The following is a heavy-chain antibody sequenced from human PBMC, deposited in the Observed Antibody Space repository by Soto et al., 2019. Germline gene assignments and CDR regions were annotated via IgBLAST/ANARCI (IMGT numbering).Heavy chain of an antibody. J-gene: IGHJ5*02. D-gene: IGHD3-10*01. CDR2: TSYRSKWYN. CDR1: GDSVSRNSAA. Sequence: SQSLTLTCGISGDSVSRNSAACNWIRQSPSRGLEWLGRTSYRSKWYNDYAVSVKSRITITPDTSKNQFSLKLNSVTAADTAVYYCARRWFGESQPPFDPWGQGTLVTVSS. CDR3: ARRWFGESQPPFDP. V-gene: IGHV6-1*01.